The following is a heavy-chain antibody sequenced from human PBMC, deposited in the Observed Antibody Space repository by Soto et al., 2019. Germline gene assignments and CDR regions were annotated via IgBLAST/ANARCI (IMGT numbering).Heavy chain of an antibody. J-gene: IGHJ4*01. CDR2: IYHGGTT. D-gene: IGHD6-19*01. CDR1: GYPISSGSY. V-gene: IGHV4-38-2*02. CDR3: ARVHVMVVAGSTFDY. Sequence: SETLSLTCIVSGYPISSGSYWAWIRQPPGKGPEWIASIYHGGTTFYNPSLKSRITISVDTSNNQFSLKLTSVTAADTAVYYCARVHVMVVAGSTFDYWGHGTLVPVSS.